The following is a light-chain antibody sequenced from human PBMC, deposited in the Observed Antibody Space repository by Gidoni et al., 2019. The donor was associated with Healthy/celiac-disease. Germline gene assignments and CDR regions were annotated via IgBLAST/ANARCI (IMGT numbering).Light chain of an antibody. CDR2: DSS. J-gene: IGKJ2*01. Sequence: EIVFTQTPATLSLSPGERATLSCRASPSVSSYLAWYQQKPGQSPRLLIYDSSNRATGIPARFSGSGSGTDFTLTISSLEPEDFAVYYCQQRSNWPARTFGQGTKLEIK. CDR3: QQRSNWPART. CDR1: PSVSSY. V-gene: IGKV3-11*01.